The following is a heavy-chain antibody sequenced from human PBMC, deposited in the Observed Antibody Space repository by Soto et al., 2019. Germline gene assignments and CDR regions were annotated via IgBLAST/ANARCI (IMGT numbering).Heavy chain of an antibody. CDR2: IIPVFGTP. V-gene: IGHV1-69*12. D-gene: IGHD3-22*01. J-gene: IGHJ6*02. CDR1: GGSLSNYG. CDR3: ARGDATKIVVTTYYAKDV. Sequence: QVQLVQSGAEVKKPGSSVKVSCKASGGSLSNYGISWVRQAPGQGLEWMGAIIPVFGTPNYAQKFQDRVTITADESTTTVYMEVRSLTSEDTAVYYCARGDATKIVVTTYYAKDVSGQGTTVTVSS.